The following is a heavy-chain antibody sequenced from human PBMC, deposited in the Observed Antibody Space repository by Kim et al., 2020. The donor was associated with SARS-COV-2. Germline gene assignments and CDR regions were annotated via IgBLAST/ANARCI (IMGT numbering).Heavy chain of an antibody. Sequence: ADSVKGRFTTSRNNAKNSLYLQMNSLRAEDTAVFFCARGAAGSKFYTMDVWGQGTTVTVSS. CDR3: ARGAAGSKFYTMDV. V-gene: IGHV3-11*04. D-gene: IGHD6-25*01. J-gene: IGHJ6*02.